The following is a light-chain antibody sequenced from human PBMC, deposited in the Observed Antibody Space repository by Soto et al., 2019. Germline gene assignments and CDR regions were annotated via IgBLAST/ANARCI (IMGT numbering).Light chain of an antibody. CDR2: DAF. Sequence: DIQMTQSPSSVSASIGDRITITCRASQGVSRWLAWFQQKPGKAPKLLFFDAFTLQSGVPSRFSGSGSGTDFTLIISSLQPEDVATYYSQQAGSLPLTYGGGTKVEIK. J-gene: IGKJ4*01. CDR3: QQAGSLPLT. CDR1: QGVSRW. V-gene: IGKV1D-12*01.